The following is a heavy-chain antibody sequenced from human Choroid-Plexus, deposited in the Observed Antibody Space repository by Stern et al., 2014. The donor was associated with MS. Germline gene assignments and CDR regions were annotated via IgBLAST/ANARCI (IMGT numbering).Heavy chain of an antibody. Sequence: QVQLQESRPGLEKPSQTPSLTCTVSGGPTSRGGYYWSWIRKQPGKGLDWTLAIYYSGSTYYIPSLKSRVSISVDTSKNQFSLKLSSVTAADTAVYYCARGPPDYYDSSGYYPYWGQGTLVTVSS. CDR1: GGPTSRGGYY. V-gene: IGHV4-31*03. CDR2: IYYSGST. D-gene: IGHD3-22*01. J-gene: IGHJ4*02. CDR3: ARGPPDYYDSSGYYPY.